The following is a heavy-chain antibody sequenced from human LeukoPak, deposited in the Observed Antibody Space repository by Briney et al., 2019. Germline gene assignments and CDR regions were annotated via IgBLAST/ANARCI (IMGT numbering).Heavy chain of an antibody. D-gene: IGHD3-9*01. CDR2: ISSSSSYI. CDR3: ARDGFAIDWFDY. J-gene: IGHJ4*02. V-gene: IGHV3-21*01. CDR1: GFTFSSYA. Sequence: PGGSLRLSCAASGFTFSSYAMHWVRQAPGKGLEWVSSISSSSSYIYYADSVKGRFTISRDNAKNSLYLQMNSLRAEDTAVYYCARDGFAIDWFDYWGQGTLVTVSS.